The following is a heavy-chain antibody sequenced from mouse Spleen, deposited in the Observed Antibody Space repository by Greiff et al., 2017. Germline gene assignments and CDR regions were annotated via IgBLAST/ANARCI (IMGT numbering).Heavy chain of an antibody. Sequence: QVQLQQPGTELVKPGASVKLSCKASGYTFTSYWMHWVKQRPGQGLEWIGNINPSNGGTNYNEKFKSKATLTVDKSSSTAYMQLSSLTSEDSAVYYCARDYSYYSYDVGAMDYWGQGTSVTVSS. CDR3: ARDYSYYSYDVGAMDY. V-gene: IGHV1-53*01. J-gene: IGHJ4*01. CDR1: GYTFTSYW. D-gene: IGHD2-12*01. CDR2: INPSNGGT.